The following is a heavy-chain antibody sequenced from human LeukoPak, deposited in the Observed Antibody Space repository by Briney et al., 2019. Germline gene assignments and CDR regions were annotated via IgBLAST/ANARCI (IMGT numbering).Heavy chain of an antibody. D-gene: IGHD6-19*01. V-gene: IGHV4-39*01. Sequence: SETLSLTCPFSGGSLSSSNYYWGWLRQPPGRGREWIGNIYYSGSNYYKPSLKTRVTISVDTSKNQFSLKLTSVTAADTAVYYCARHASVDGNWPRPLDYWGQGSLVTVSS. CDR2: IYYSGSN. CDR1: GGSLSSSNYY. CDR3: ARHASVDGNWPRPLDY. J-gene: IGHJ4*02.